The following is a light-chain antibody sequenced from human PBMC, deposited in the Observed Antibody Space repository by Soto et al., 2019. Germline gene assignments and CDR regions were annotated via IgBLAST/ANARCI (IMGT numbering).Light chain of an antibody. V-gene: IGKV1-5*03. CDR1: QTISSW. CDR3: HHYNSYSEA. CDR2: KAS. Sequence: DIKMTQSPSTLSGSVGDRVTITCRASQTISSWLAWYQQKPGKAPKLLIYKASTLKSGVPSRFSGSGSGTEFTLTISSLQPDDFATYYCHHYNSYSEAFGQGTNVDIK. J-gene: IGKJ1*01.